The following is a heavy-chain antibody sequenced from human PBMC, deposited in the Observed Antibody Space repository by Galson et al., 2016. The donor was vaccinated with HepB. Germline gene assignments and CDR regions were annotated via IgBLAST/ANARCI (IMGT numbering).Heavy chain of an antibody. J-gene: IGHJ4*02. D-gene: IGHD4-11*01. Sequence: QSGAEVKKPGESLKISCKGSGYSFTSYWIGWVRQMPGKGLEWMGIISPGDSDTRYSPSFQGQVTISVDKAINTAYMQWSSLEASDSGINYCAGRPPVTGRSGHYFDSWGQGTLVTVSS. CDR3: AGRPPVTGRSGHYFDS. CDR2: ISPGDSDT. V-gene: IGHV5-51*01. CDR1: GYSFTSYW.